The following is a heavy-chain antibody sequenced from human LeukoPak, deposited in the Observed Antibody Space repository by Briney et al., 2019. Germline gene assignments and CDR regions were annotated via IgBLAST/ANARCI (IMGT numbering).Heavy chain of an antibody. J-gene: IGHJ4*02. Sequence: ASVKVSCKASGYTFTGYYMHWVRQAPGQGLEWMGWINPNSGGTNYAQKFQGRVTMTRGTSISTAYMELSRLRSDDTAVYYCARDEGVRGVTAEYYFDYWGQGTLVTVSS. CDR3: ARDEGVRGVTAEYYFDY. V-gene: IGHV1-2*02. D-gene: IGHD3-10*01. CDR2: INPNSGGT. CDR1: GYTFTGYY.